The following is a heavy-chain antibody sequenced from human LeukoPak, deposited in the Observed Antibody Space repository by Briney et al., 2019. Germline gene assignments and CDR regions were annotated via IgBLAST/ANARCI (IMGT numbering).Heavy chain of an antibody. CDR1: GGSFSDYY. CDR3: ARGRQDVNMILVVMAGVSYYLDV. Sequence: PSETLSLTCAVSGGSFSDYYWTWIRQTPGQGLEWIGEMNPSGSSNYNPSLKSRVTISVDTSKNQFSLKLRSVTAADTAVYYCARGRQDVNMILVVMAGVSYYLDVWSKGTPVTAS. D-gene: IGHD3-22*01. J-gene: IGHJ6*03. V-gene: IGHV4-34*01. CDR2: MNPSGSS.